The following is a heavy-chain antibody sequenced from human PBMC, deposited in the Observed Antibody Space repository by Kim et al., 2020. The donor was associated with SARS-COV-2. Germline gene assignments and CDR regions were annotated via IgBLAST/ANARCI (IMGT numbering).Heavy chain of an antibody. CDR1: GFTFDDYA. CDR3: AKDIRRGDYYGSGGFDY. V-gene: IGHV3-9*01. CDR2: ISWNSGSI. D-gene: IGHD3-10*01. Sequence: SLRLSCAASGFTFDDYAMHWVRQAPGKGLEWVSGISWNSGSIGYADSVKGRFTISRDNAKNSLYLQMNSLRAEDTALYYCAKDIRRGDYYGSGGFDYWGQATLVTVFS. J-gene: IGHJ4*02.